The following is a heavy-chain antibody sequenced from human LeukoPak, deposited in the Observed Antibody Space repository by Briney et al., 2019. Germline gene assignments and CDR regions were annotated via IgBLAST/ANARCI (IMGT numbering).Heavy chain of an antibody. J-gene: IGHJ5*02. D-gene: IGHD6-6*01. CDR3: ARVVPARRVALDP. V-gene: IGHV1-18*01. CDR1: GYTFTSYG. Sequence: ASVKVSCKASGYTFTSYGISWVRQAPGQGLEWMGWISACNGNTNYAQKLQGRVTMTTDTSTSTAYMVLRSLRSDDTAVYYCARVVPARRVALDPWGQGTLVTVSS. CDR2: ISACNGNT.